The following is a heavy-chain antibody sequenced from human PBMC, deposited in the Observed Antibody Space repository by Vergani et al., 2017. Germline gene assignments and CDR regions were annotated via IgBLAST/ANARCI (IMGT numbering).Heavy chain of an antibody. CDR3: AKERDDSNYVFDY. CDR1: GFTFRPYT. V-gene: IGHV3-48*01. Sequence: EVQLVESGGGLVQPGGSLRLSCVASGFTFRPYTMNWVRQGPGKGLEWLSYISSSSAAINYADSVKGRFTISRDNAKNSLYLQMNSLRAEDTAVYYCAKERDDSNYVFDYWGQGTLVTVSS. J-gene: IGHJ4*02. D-gene: IGHD4-11*01. CDR2: ISSSSAAI.